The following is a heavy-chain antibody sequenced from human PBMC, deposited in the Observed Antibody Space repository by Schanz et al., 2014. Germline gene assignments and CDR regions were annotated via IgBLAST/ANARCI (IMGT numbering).Heavy chain of an antibody. CDR1: GFIVRSNY. V-gene: IGHV3-23*01. D-gene: IGHD3-10*01. CDR3: ARGGFGEVSYFDY. CDR2: ISGGGGTT. J-gene: IGHJ4*02. Sequence: EVQLLESGGGLVQPRGSLRLSCLASGFIVRSNYMTWVRQAPGKGLEWVSAISGGGGTTYYADSVKGRFTISRDNSKNTLYLQMNSLRPEDTAVYYCARGGFGEVSYFDYWGQGTLVTVSS.